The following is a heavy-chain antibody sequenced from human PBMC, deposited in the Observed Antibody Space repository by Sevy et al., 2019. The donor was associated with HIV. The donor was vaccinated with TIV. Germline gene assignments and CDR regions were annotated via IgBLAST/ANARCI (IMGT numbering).Heavy chain of an antibody. V-gene: IGHV4-34*01. D-gene: IGHD3-10*01. Sequence: SETLSLTCAVYGGSFSGYYWSWIRQPPGKGLEWIGEINHSGSTNYNPSLKSRVTISVGTSKNQFSLKLSSVTAADTAVYYCARTVLWFGPYAFDIWGQGTMVTVSS. CDR1: GGSFSGYY. CDR2: INHSGST. CDR3: ARTVLWFGPYAFDI. J-gene: IGHJ3*02.